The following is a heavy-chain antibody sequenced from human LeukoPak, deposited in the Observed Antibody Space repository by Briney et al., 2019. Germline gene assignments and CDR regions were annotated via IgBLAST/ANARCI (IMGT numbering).Heavy chain of an antibody. V-gene: IGHV3-23*01. CDR1: GFIFSSYS. Sequence: GGSLRLSCAASGFIFSSYSMSWVRQAPGKGLEWVSAISGSGGSTYYADSVKGRFTISRDNSKNTLYLQMNSLRAEDTAVYYCAKATVYTMIVVVMTHFDYWGQGTLVTVSS. CDR3: AKATVYTMIVVVMTHFDY. J-gene: IGHJ4*02. D-gene: IGHD3-22*01. CDR2: ISGSGGST.